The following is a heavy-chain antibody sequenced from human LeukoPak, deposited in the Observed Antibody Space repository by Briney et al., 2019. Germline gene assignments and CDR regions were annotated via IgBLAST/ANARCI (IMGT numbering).Heavy chain of an antibody. CDR3: TRVGYIDEGIDY. CDR1: GFTFTTYW. J-gene: IGHJ4*02. Sequence: GGSLRLSCAASGFTFTTYWMTWVRQAPGKGLEWVANIKQDGSKKSYVDSVKGRFTISRDNAKNSLYLQMNSLRAEDTAIYYCTRVGYIDEGIDYWGQGTLVTVSS. CDR2: IKQDGSKK. D-gene: IGHD5-24*01. V-gene: IGHV3-7*04.